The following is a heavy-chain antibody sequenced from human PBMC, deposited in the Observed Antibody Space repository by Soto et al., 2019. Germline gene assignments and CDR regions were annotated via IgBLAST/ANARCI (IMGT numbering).Heavy chain of an antibody. Sequence: GESLKISCKGSGYSFTSYWIGWVRQMPGKGLELMGIIYPGDSDTRYSPSFQGQVTISADKSISTAYLQWSSLKASDTAMYYCAARYYYDSSGYYFDYWGQGTLVTVSS. D-gene: IGHD3-22*01. CDR2: IYPGDSDT. V-gene: IGHV5-51*01. CDR1: GYSFTSYW. J-gene: IGHJ4*02. CDR3: AARYYYDSSGYYFDY.